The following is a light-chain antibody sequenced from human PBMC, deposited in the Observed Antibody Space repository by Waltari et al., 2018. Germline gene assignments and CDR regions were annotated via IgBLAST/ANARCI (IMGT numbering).Light chain of an antibody. J-gene: IGKJ4*01. CDR2: DAS. CDR1: QSVSSY. Sequence: EFVLTQSPVTLSLSPGERATLSCRASQSVSSYLTWYQQKPGQAPRLLIYDASNRATGIPARFRGSGSGTDFTLTISSLEPEDFAVYYCQQRSNWPPALTFGGGTKVEVK. V-gene: IGKV3-11*01. CDR3: QQRSNWPPALT.